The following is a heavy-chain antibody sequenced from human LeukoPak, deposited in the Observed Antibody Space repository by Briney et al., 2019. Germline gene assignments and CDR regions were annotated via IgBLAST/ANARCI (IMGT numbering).Heavy chain of an antibody. J-gene: IGHJ6*02. D-gene: IGHD5-12*01. CDR3: AKDLVPTPRLRPTVYGMDV. V-gene: IGHV3-23*01. CDR2: ISGSGGST. Sequence: PGGSLRLSCAASGFTFSSYAMSWVRQAPGKGLEWVSAISGSGGSTYYADSVKGRFTISRDNSKNTLYLQMNSLRAEDTAVYYCAKDLVPTPRLRPTVYGMDVWGQGTTVTVSS. CDR1: GFTFSSYA.